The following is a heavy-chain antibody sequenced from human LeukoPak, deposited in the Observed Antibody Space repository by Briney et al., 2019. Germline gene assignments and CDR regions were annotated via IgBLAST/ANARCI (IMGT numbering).Heavy chain of an antibody. D-gene: IGHD3-22*01. Sequence: SETLSLTCAVSGGSISSGGYSWSWIRQPPGQGLEWTGYIYHSGSTYYNPSLKSRVTISVDRSKNQFSLKLSSVTAADTAVYYCARASPGYDSSGYLQGYYYMDVWGKGTTVTVSS. CDR1: GGSISSGGYS. J-gene: IGHJ6*03. CDR3: ARASPGYDSSGYLQGYYYMDV. CDR2: IYHSGST. V-gene: IGHV4-30-2*01.